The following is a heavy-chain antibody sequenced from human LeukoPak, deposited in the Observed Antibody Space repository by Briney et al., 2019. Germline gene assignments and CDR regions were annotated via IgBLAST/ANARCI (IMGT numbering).Heavy chain of an antibody. Sequence: GGSLRLSCAASGFTFSSYWMPWVRQAPGKGLEWVANINPAGSAKYYVDSMKGRFTISRDNAKNSLYLQMDSLRAEDTAVYYCARGVYTSGCDYWGQGTLVTVSS. CDR2: INPAGSAK. J-gene: IGHJ4*02. V-gene: IGHV3-7*01. D-gene: IGHD6-19*01. CDR3: ARGVYTSGCDY. CDR1: GFTFSSYW.